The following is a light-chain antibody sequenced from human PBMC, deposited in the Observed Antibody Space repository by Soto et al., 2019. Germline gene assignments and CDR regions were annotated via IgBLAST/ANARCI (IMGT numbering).Light chain of an antibody. Sequence: EIVMTQSPATLSVSPGERATLSCRASQSVSSNLAWYQQQPGQAPRLLIYGASTRATGFPARFSGSGSGTEFTLTISSLQSEDVAFYYCQQYNNWPFTFGGGTKVEIK. V-gene: IGKV3-15*01. CDR1: QSVSSN. CDR3: QQYNNWPFT. CDR2: GAS. J-gene: IGKJ4*01.